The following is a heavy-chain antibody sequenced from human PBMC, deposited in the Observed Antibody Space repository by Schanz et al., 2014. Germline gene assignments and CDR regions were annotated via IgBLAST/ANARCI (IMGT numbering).Heavy chain of an antibody. CDR2: INPNSGGT. D-gene: IGHD4-17*01. J-gene: IGHJ4*02. CDR3: AIFRNYGDYLGGY. V-gene: IGHV1-2*06. Sequence: QVQLVQSGAEVKKPGASVKVSCKASGYTFTDYYMHWVRQAPGQGLEWMGRINPNSGGTNFAQNFQGRVTMTRDTSITTAYMELGRLRSDDTAVYYCAIFRNYGDYLGGYWGQGTLVTVSS. CDR1: GYTFTDYY.